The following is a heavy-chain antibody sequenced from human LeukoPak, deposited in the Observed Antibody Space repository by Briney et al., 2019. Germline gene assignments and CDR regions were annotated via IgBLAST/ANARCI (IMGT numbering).Heavy chain of an antibody. J-gene: IGHJ5*02. CDR3: ARVVVAATSWFDP. CDR2: INHSGST. CDR1: GGSFSGYY. Sequence: SETLSLTCAVYGGSFSGYYWGWIRQPPGKGLEWIGEINHSGSTNYNPSLKSRVTISVDTSKNQFSLKLSSVTAADTAVYYCARVVVAATSWFDPWGQGTLVTVSS. D-gene: IGHD2-15*01. V-gene: IGHV4-34*01.